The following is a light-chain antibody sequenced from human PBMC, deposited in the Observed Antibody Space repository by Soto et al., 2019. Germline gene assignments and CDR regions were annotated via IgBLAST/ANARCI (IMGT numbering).Light chain of an antibody. CDR2: GAS. J-gene: IGKJ5*01. V-gene: IGKV3-20*01. Sequence: EIVLTQSPGTLSLSPGERATLSCRASQSVSSSDLAWYQQKPGQAPRLLIYGASSRATGIPDRFSGSGSGTGFTLTISRLEPEDFAVYYCQQYGSSPLITFGQGTRLEI. CDR1: QSVSSSD. CDR3: QQYGSSPLIT.